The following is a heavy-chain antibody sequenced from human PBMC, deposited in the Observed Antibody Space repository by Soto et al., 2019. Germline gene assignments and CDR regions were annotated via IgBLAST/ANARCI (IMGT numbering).Heavy chain of an antibody. CDR1: GFNFSRSW. D-gene: IGHD3-3*01. CDR3: ARGFYTDY. CDR2: MKEDGSEK. V-gene: IGHV3-7*01. Sequence: PGGSLRLSCYASGFNFSRSWMSWVRQAPGKGLEWVANMKEDGSEKYYADSVRGRFTISRDNAKNSVHLQMNSLRVEDTAVYYCARGFYTDYWGQGDLVTVSS. J-gene: IGHJ4*02.